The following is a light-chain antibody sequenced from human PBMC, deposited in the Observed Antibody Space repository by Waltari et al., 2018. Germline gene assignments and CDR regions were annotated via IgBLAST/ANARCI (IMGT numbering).Light chain of an antibody. J-gene: IGKJ1*01. Sequence: DIQMTQSPSTLSASVGDRVAITCRASQSVNSWLAWYQQKPGKAPKFLIYKASILESGVPSRFSGSGSGTEFTLTISNLQPDDVATYYCQQYKRYSTFGQGTKVELK. CDR1: QSVNSW. CDR3: QQYKRYST. CDR2: KAS. V-gene: IGKV1-5*03.